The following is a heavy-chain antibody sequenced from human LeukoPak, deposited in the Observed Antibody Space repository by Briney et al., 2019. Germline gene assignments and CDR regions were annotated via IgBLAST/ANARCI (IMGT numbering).Heavy chain of an antibody. CDR3: ARVYCSSNSCYLDY. V-gene: IGHV4-4*02. CDR1: GGSISSSNW. Sequence: SETLSLTCAVSGGSISSSNWWSWVRQPPGKGLEWIGEIYHSGSTNYNPSLKSRVTISVDKSKNQFSLKLSSVTAADTAIYYCARVYCSSNSCYLDYWSQGTLVTVSS. CDR2: IYHSGST. D-gene: IGHD2-2*01. J-gene: IGHJ4*02.